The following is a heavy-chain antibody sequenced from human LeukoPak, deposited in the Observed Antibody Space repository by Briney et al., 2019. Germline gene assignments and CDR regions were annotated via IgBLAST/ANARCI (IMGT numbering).Heavy chain of an antibody. D-gene: IGHD3-22*01. Sequence: SETLSLTCTVSGGSISSYYWSWIRQPPGKGLEWIGYIYNSGSTNYNPSLKSRVTISVDTSKNQFSLKLSSVTAADTAVYYCAPYDSDGGLFDYWGQGTLVTVSS. CDR1: GGSISSYY. CDR2: IYNSGST. V-gene: IGHV4-59*03. CDR3: APYDSDGGLFDY. J-gene: IGHJ4*02.